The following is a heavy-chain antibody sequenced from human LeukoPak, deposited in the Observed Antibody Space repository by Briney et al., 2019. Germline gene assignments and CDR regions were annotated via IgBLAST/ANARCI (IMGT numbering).Heavy chain of an antibody. CDR2: IYSGGST. D-gene: IGHD6-25*01. CDR3: ARAAPSYAFDI. Sequence: GGSLRLSCAASGFTVSSNYMSWVRQAPGKGLEWVSVIYSGGSTYYADSVKGRFTISRDNSKNTLYLQMNSLRAEDTAVYYCARAAPSYAFDIWGQGTMVTVSS. J-gene: IGHJ3*02. CDR1: GFTVSSNY. V-gene: IGHV3-66*02.